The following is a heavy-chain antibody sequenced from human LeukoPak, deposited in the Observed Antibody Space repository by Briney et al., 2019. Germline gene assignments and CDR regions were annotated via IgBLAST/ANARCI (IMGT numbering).Heavy chain of an antibody. D-gene: IGHD3-10*02. CDR2: INTEWSST. V-gene: IGHV3-74*03. J-gene: IGHJ4*02. CDR3: ARTVPGYVFDS. Sequence: VGVSRINTEWSSTTYADSVKGRFTISRDSAKNTLYLQMNSLRAEDTAVYYCARTVPGYVFDSWGQGTLVTVSS.